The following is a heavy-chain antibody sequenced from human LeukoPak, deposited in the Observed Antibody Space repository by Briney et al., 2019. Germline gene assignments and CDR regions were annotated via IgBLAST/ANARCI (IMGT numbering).Heavy chain of an antibody. J-gene: IGHJ3*02. D-gene: IGHD1-1*01. Sequence: GGSLRLSCAASGFTFSSYSMNWVRQAPGRGLEWVSYISSSSSTTYYADSVKGRFTISRDNSKNTLYLQMNSLRAEDTAVYYCAKGRRTRGSDAFDIWGQGTMVTVSS. CDR3: AKGRRTRGSDAFDI. CDR2: ISSSSSTT. V-gene: IGHV3-48*01. CDR1: GFTFSSYS.